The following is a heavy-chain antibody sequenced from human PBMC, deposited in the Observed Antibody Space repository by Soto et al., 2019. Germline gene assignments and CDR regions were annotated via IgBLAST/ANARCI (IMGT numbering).Heavy chain of an antibody. V-gene: IGHV3-48*03. CDR3: ARDIDYYDSSGYQDY. D-gene: IGHD3-22*01. CDR2: ISSSGRTI. CDR1: GFTFSRYE. Sequence: EVQLVESGGDLVQPGGSLRLSCVVSGFTFSRYEMNWVRQAPGKGLEWVSYISSSGRTIHYADSVKGRFTISRDNAKNSLYLQMDSLXAEDTAVYYCARDIDYYDSSGYQDYWGQGTLVTVSS. J-gene: IGHJ4*02.